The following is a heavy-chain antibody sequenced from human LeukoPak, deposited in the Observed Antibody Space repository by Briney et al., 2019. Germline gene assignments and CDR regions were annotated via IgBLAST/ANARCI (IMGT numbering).Heavy chain of an antibody. CDR2: ISAYNGNT. CDR3: ARDGTYYYDSRRGAFGI. CDR1: GYTFTSYG. D-gene: IGHD3-22*01. J-gene: IGHJ3*02. Sequence: ASVKVSCKASGYTFTSYGISWVRQAPGQGLEWMGWISAYNGNTNYAQKLQGRVTMTTDTSTSTAYMELRSLRSDDTAVYYCARDGTYYYDSRRGAFGIWGQGTMVTVSS. V-gene: IGHV1-18*01.